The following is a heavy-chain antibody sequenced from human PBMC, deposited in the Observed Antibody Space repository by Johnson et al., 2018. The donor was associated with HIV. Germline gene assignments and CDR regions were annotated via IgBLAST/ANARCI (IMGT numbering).Heavy chain of an antibody. CDR2: ISWNGGST. CDR1: GFNFDDYG. CDR3: ARVRGYSYVLDAFDI. Sequence: VQLVESGGGVVRPGGSLRLSCAASGFNFDDYGMSWVRQAPGKGLEWVSGISWNGGSTGYADSVKGRFTISRDNAKNSLYLQMNSLRAEDTALYYCARVRGYSYVLDAFDIWGQGTMVTVSS. V-gene: IGHV3-20*04. D-gene: IGHD5-18*01. J-gene: IGHJ3*02.